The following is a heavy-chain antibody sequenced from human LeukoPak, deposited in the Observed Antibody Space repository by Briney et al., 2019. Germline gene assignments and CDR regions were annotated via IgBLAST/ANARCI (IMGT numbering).Heavy chain of an antibody. D-gene: IGHD3-22*01. CDR3: ARAYYYSSSGDDY. Sequence: PGGSLRLSCAASGFTFSSYWMHWVRQAPGKGLVCVSRISSDGSSTTYADSVKGRFTISRDNAKNTLYLQLNSLRAEDTAVYYCARAYYYSSSGDDYWGQGTLVTVSS. J-gene: IGHJ4*02. V-gene: IGHV3-74*01. CDR2: ISSDGSST. CDR1: GFTFSSYW.